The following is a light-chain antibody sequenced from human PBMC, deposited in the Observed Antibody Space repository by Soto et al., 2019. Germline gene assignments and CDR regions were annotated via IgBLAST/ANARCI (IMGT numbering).Light chain of an antibody. V-gene: IGKV3-11*01. Sequence: EIVLTQSPATLSLSPGERATLSCRASQSVSSYLAWYQQKPGQAPRLLIYDASNRATVIPARFSGSGSGTDFTLTISSLEPEDFAVYYCQQRSNWPTFGQGTKV. CDR1: QSVSSY. J-gene: IGKJ1*01. CDR3: QQRSNWPT. CDR2: DAS.